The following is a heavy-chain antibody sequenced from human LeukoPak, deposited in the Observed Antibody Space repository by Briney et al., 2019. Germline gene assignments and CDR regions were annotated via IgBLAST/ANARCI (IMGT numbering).Heavy chain of an antibody. J-gene: IGHJ6*02. D-gene: IGHD3-10*01. CDR2: INPSGGST. V-gene: IGHV1-46*01. CDR1: GYTFTSYY. Sequence: ASVKVSCKASGYTFTSYYMHWVRQAPGQGLEWTGIINPSGGSTSYAQKFQGRVTMTRDTSTSTVYMELSSLRSEDTAVYYCARDRDTMVRGVIITNYYYYGMDVWGRGTTVTVSS. CDR3: ARDRDTMVRGVIITNYYYYGMDV.